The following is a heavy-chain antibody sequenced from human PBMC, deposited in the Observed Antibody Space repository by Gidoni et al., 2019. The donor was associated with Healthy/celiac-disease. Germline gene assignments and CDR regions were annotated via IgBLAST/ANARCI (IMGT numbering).Heavy chain of an antibody. D-gene: IGHD3-10*01. J-gene: IGHJ4*02. CDR1: GFTFSSYA. V-gene: IGHV3-23*01. Sequence: EVQLLESGGGLVQPGGSLRLSFAASGFTFSSYAMSWVRQAPGKGLEWVSAIRGSGGSTYYADSVKGRFTISRDNSKNTLYLQMNSLRAEDTAVYYCAKGMRGYGSGSYYPDYWGQGTLVTVSS. CDR2: IRGSGGST. CDR3: AKGMRGYGSGSYYPDY.